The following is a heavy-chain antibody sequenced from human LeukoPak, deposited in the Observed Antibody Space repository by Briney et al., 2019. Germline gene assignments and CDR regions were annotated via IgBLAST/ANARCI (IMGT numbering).Heavy chain of an antibody. Sequence: ASVKVSCKASGFTFTSSAVQWVRQARGQRLEWIGWIVVGSGNTNYAQKFQERVTITRDMSTSTASMELSSLRSEDTAVYYCAQSSVLFLQADNWGQGTLVTVSS. J-gene: IGHJ4*02. CDR1: GFTFTSSA. D-gene: IGHD2-2*01. V-gene: IGHV1-58*01. CDR3: AQSSVLFLQADN. CDR2: IVVGSGNT.